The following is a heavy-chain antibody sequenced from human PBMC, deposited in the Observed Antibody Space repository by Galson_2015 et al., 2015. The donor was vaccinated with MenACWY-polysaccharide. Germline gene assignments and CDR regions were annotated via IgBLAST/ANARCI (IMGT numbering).Heavy chain of an antibody. CDR1: GASMSDYY. V-gene: IGHV4-4*09. Sequence: LSLTCTVSGASMSDYYWGWIRQLPGKGLEWIGYMHPSGKSNYNPSLKSRVTISIDTSRTQFYLNLNSVTAADTAVYYCARAGRTDTVVVGYGWGLDYWGQGILVTVSS. J-gene: IGHJ4*02. CDR2: MHPSGKS. D-gene: IGHD2-15*01. CDR3: ARAGRTDTVVVGYGWGLDY.